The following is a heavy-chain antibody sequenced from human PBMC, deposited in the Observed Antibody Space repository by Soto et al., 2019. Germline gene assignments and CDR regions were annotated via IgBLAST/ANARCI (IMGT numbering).Heavy chain of an antibody. CDR2: IYYSGST. V-gene: IGHV4-30-4*01. Sequence: PSETLSLTCTVSGGSISSGDYYWSWIRQPPGKGLEWIGYIYYSGSTYYNPSLKSRVTISVDTSKNQFSLKLSSVTAADTAVYYCARDLGEGYSYGEYYYYYGMDVWGQGTTVTVSS. CDR1: GGSISSGDYY. J-gene: IGHJ6*02. CDR3: ARDLGEGYSYGEYYYYYGMDV. D-gene: IGHD5-18*01.